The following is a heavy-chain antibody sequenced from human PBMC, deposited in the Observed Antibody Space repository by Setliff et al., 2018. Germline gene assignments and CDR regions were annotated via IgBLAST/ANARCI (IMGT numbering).Heavy chain of an antibody. D-gene: IGHD3-10*01. J-gene: IGHJ4*02. V-gene: IGHV4-61*10. CDR1: GDSISSRRSY. Sequence: PSETLSLTCTVSGDSISSRRSYWGWFRQPAGKGLEWIGFIFYSGDTKSNPSLKSRVSMSVDTSKNQFSLKLSSVTAADTAVYFCARDRTYYGSGTYTRYFDNWGQGTPVTVSS. CDR2: IFYSGDT. CDR3: ARDRTYYGSGTYTRYFDN.